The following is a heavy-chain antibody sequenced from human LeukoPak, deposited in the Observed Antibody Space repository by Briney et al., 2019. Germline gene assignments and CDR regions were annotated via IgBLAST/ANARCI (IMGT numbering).Heavy chain of an antibody. J-gene: IGHJ3*01. CDR2: IYYSGST. D-gene: IGHD3-16*01. CDR1: GGSISSSSYY. CDR3: ARGWAFGH. Sequence: SETLSLTCTVSGGSISSSSYYWGWIRQPPGKGLEWIGSIYYSGSTYYNPSLKSRVTISVDTSKNQFSLQLSSVTPEDTALYYCARGWAFGHWGQGTMVIVSS. V-gene: IGHV4-39*07.